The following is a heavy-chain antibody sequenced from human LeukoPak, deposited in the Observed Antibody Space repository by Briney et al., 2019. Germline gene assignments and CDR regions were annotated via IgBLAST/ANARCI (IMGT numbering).Heavy chain of an antibody. CDR1: GGSSSGYY. Sequence: PSETLPLTCAVYGGSSSGYYWSWIRQPPGKGLEWIGEINHSGSINYNPSLKSRVTISVDTSKNQFSLKLSSVTAADTAVYYCARSYDYVYFDYWGQGTLVTVSS. CDR2: INHSGSI. J-gene: IGHJ4*02. V-gene: IGHV4-34*01. D-gene: IGHD3-16*01. CDR3: ARSYDYVYFDY.